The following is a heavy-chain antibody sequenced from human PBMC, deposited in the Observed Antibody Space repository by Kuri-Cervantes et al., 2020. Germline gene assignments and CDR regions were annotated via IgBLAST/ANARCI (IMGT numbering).Heavy chain of an antibody. Sequence: ASVKVSCKASGYTFTSYAMHWVRQAPGQRLEWMGWSNAGNGNTKYSQEFQGRVTITRDTSASTAYMELSSLRSEDTAVYYCARDLSALRGGSSGGTPHGVDWGQGTLVTVSS. CDR2: SNAGNGNT. V-gene: IGHV1-3*02. D-gene: IGHD1-26*01. CDR3: ARDLSALRGGSSGGTPHGVD. CDR1: GYTFTSYA. J-gene: IGHJ4*02.